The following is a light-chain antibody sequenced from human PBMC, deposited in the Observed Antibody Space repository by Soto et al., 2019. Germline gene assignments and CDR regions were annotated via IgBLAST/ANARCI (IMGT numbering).Light chain of an antibody. Sequence: EIVMTQSPATLSVSPGERATLSCRASQSVSSNLAWYQQKPGQPPRLLIYGASSRATGIPVRFSGSGSGTEFTLTISSLQSEDFAVYYCHQYNNWPPWTFGQGTKVDIK. V-gene: IGKV3D-15*01. CDR3: HQYNNWPPWT. CDR1: QSVSSN. J-gene: IGKJ1*01. CDR2: GAS.